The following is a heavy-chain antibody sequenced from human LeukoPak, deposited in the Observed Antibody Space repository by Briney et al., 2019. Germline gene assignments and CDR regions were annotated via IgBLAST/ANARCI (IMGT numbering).Heavy chain of an antibody. V-gene: IGHV3-23*01. Sequence: GGSLRLSCTASEFPFSNYAMSWVPHAPGKGLECVSAISPLSGSIYYADSVKGRFTISRDNSKNTLYLQMNSLRAEDTAVYFCAKAGYIRGYYLYGYFDLWGRGALVTVSS. CDR1: EFPFSNYA. CDR3: AKAGYIRGYYLYGYFDL. D-gene: IGHD3-22*01. J-gene: IGHJ2*01. CDR2: ISPLSGSI.